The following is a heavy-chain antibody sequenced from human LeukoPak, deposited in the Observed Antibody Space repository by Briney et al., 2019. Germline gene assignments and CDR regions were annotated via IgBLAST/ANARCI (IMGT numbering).Heavy chain of an antibody. J-gene: IGHJ4*02. CDR3: AKAVDDYFFDY. Sequence: GGSRRLSCAASGFTFNTYAMSWVRQAPGKGLEWVSGIGGSGSSTYYAESVKGRFTISRDNSKNTLYLQMNSLRAEDTAAYYCAKAVDDYFFDYWGQGTLVTVSS. CDR2: IGGSGSST. V-gene: IGHV3-23*01. CDR1: GFTFNTYA. D-gene: IGHD2-21*02.